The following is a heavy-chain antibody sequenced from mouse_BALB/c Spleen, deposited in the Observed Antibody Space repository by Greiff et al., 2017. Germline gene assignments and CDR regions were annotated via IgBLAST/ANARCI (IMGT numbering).Heavy chain of an antibody. CDR1: GFTFSSFG. CDR3: AREGLRGYYYAMDY. D-gene: IGHD2-4*01. Sequence: EVKLVESGGGLVQPGGSRKLSCAASGFTFSSFGMHWVRQAPEKGLEWVAYISSGSSTIYYADTVKGRFTISRDNPKNTLFLQMTSLRSEDTAMYYCAREGLRGYYYAMDYWGQGTSVTVSS. CDR2: ISSGSSTI. J-gene: IGHJ4*01. V-gene: IGHV5-17*02.